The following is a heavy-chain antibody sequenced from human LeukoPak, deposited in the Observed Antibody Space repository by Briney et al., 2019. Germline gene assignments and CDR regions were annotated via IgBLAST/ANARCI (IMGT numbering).Heavy chain of an antibody. D-gene: IGHD2-15*01. J-gene: IGHJ4*02. Sequence: EASVKVSCKASGYTFTIYDINWVRQATGQGLEWMGWMNPNSGNTGYAQKFQGRVTMTRNTSISTAYMELSSLRSEDTAVYYCARGVAATPSLNDYWGQGTLVTVSS. CDR1: GYTFTIYD. CDR3: ARGVAATPSLNDY. CDR2: MNPNSGNT. V-gene: IGHV1-8*01.